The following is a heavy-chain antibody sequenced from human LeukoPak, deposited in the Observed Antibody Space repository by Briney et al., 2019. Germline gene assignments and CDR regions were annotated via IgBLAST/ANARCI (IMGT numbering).Heavy chain of an antibody. J-gene: IGHJ6*03. Sequence: PGRSLRLSCAASGFTFSGSAMHWVRQASGKGLEWVGRIRSKANSYATAYAASVKGRFTISRDDSKNTAYLQMNSLKTEDTAVYYCTRGEYSSSYTTFGFSGYYYYYMDVWGKGTTVTVSS. CDR2: IRSKANSYAT. V-gene: IGHV3-73*01. CDR1: GFTFSGSA. CDR3: TRGEYSSSYTTFGFSGYYYYYMDV. D-gene: IGHD6-6*01.